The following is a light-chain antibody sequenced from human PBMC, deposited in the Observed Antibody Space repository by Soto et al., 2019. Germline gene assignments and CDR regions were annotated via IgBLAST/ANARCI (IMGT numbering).Light chain of an antibody. CDR2: ENN. CDR3: GTWDSSLSAGV. V-gene: IGLV1-51*02. CDR1: SSNIGNNY. Sequence: QCALTQPPSGSAAPGQKVTISCSGSSSNIGNNYVSWYQQLPGTAPKLLIYENNKRPSGIPDRFSGSKSGTSATLGITGLQTGDEADYYCGTWDSSLSAGVFGTGTKVTVL. J-gene: IGLJ1*01.